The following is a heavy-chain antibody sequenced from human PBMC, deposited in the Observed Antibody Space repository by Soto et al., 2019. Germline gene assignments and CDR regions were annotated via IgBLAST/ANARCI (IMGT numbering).Heavy chain of an antibody. CDR1: GFTFSNAW. CDR3: TTGRDIVVVPAADIPARPLDY. D-gene: IGHD2-2*01. J-gene: IGHJ4*02. V-gene: IGHV3-15*01. Sequence: GGSLRLSCAASGFTFSNAWMSWVRQAPGKGLEWVGRIKSKTDGGTTDYAAPVKGRFTISRDESKNTLYLQMNSLKTEDTAVYYCTTGRDIVVVPAADIPARPLDYWGQGTLVTVSS. CDR2: IKSKTDGGTT.